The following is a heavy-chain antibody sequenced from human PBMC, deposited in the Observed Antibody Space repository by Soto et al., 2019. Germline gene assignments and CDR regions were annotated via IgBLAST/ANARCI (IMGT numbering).Heavy chain of an antibody. Sequence: ITLKESGPTLVNPTQTLTLTCTFSGFSFYTGGAGVGWIRQPPGKALEWLALTYSNDDERYSPSLRGRLTIYKVASKNQVILTLTYIDPAGTGTYYCAHRGYADYDKDTCCDPWSQGSPVTVAS. D-gene: IGHD4-17*01. CDR3: AHRGYADYDKDTCCDP. V-gene: IGHV2-5*01. J-gene: IGHJ5*02. CDR2: TYSNDDE. CDR1: GFSFYTGGAG.